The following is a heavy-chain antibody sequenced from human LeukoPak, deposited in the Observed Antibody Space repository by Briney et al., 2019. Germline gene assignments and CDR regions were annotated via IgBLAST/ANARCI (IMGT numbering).Heavy chain of an antibody. V-gene: IGHV4-59*01. D-gene: IGHD6-19*01. CDR2: IYYSGST. CDR1: GGSISSYY. CDR3: ARGGWYPESFQH. Sequence: SETLSLTCTVSGGSISSYYWNWIRQPPGKGLERIGYIYYSGSTNYNPSLKSRVTISVDTSKNQFSLKLSSVTAADTAVYYCARGGWYPESFQHWGQGALVTVSS. J-gene: IGHJ1*01.